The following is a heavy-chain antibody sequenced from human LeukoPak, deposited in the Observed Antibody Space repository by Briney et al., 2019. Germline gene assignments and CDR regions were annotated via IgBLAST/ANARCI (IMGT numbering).Heavy chain of an antibody. CDR2: ISSSSSYT. CDR1: GFSFSDYY. J-gene: IGHJ4*02. CDR3: ARRIAVAGASDY. D-gene: IGHD6-19*01. Sequence: GGSLRLSCAASGFSFSDYYMTWIRQAPGKGLEWVSYISSSSSYTNYADSVKGRFTISRDNAKNSLYLQMNSLRAEDTAVYYCARRIAVAGASDYWGQGTLVTVSS. V-gene: IGHV3-11*06.